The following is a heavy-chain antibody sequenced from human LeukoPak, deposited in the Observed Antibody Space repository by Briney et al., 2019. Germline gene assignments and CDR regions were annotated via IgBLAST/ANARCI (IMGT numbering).Heavy chain of an antibody. CDR1: GGSISSSSYY. D-gene: IGHD3-10*01. V-gene: IGHV4-39*01. CDR3: AGMVRGVQIKPDS. J-gene: IGHJ5*01. Sequence: PSETLSLTCCVSGGSISSSSYYWGWIRQPPGKGLEWIGYIYFTGSTEYNPSLQSRVTISVDTSNNQFSLKLSSVTAVDMAVYYCAGMVRGVQIKPDSWGQGTLVTVSS. CDR2: IYFTGST.